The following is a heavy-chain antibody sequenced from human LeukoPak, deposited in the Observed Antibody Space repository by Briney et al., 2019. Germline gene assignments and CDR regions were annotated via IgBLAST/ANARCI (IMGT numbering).Heavy chain of an antibody. Sequence: PSETLSLTCAVYGGSFSGYYWSWIRQPPGKGLEWIGEINHSGSTNYNPSLKSRVTISVDTSKNQFSLKLSSVTAADTAVYYCARVTTTLGMDVWGKGTTVTVSS. V-gene: IGHV4-34*01. J-gene: IGHJ6*04. D-gene: IGHD1-1*01. CDR1: GGSFSGYY. CDR2: INHSGST. CDR3: ARVTTTLGMDV.